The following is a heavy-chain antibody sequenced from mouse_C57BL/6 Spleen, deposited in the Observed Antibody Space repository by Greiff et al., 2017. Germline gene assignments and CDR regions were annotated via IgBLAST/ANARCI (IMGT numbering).Heavy chain of an antibody. V-gene: IGHV5-6*01. J-gene: IGHJ1*03. CDR3: ARRLTTVFGYFDV. CDR2: ISSGGSYT. D-gene: IGHD1-1*01. Sequence: EVQGVESGGDLVKPGGSLKLSCAASGFTFSSYGMSWVRQTPDKRLEWVATISSGGSYTYYPDSVKGRFTFTRDNAKNTLYLQMSSMKSEDAAMYCGARRLTTVFGYFDVWGTGTTVTVSS. CDR1: GFTFSSYG.